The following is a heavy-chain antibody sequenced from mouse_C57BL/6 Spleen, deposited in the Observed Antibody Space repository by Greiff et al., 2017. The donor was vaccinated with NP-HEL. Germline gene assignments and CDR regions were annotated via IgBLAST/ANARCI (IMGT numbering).Heavy chain of an antibody. CDR2: IDPSDSYT. Sequence: QVQLQQPGAELVKPGASVKLSCKASGYTFTSYWMQWVKQRPGQGLEWIGEIDPSDSYTNYNQKFKGKATLTVDTSSSTAYMQLSSLTSEDSAVYYCASGDGYHAMDYWGQGTSVTVSS. CDR1: GYTFTSYW. CDR3: ASGDGYHAMDY. D-gene: IGHD3-3*01. J-gene: IGHJ4*01. V-gene: IGHV1-50*01.